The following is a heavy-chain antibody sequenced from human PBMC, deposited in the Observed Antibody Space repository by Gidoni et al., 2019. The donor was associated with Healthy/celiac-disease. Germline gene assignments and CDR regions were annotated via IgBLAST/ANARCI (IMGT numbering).Heavy chain of an antibody. CDR2: INHSGST. D-gene: IGHD3-16*02. Sequence: QVQLQQWGAGLLKPSETLSLTCAVYGGSFSGYSWSWIRQPPGKGLEWIGEINHSGSTNDNPSLKSRVTISVDTSKNQFSLKLSSVTAADTAVYYCARSKAYYDYIWGSYRSNWFDPWGQGTLVTVSS. CDR3: ARSKAYYDYIWGSYRSNWFDP. V-gene: IGHV4-34*01. J-gene: IGHJ5*02. CDR1: GGSFSGYS.